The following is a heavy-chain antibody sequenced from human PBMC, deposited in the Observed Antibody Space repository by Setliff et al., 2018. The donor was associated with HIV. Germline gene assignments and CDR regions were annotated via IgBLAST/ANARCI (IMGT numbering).Heavy chain of an antibody. CDR1: GISINGYY. CDR2: VSSIGNT. Sequence: SETLSLTCSVSGISINGYYWSWIRQSPRTRLEWIGYVSSIGNTNYNPSLKSRVTISVDTSKNQFSLKLSSVTAADTAVYYCARVGVDVVRHYYYYMDVWGKGTTVTVSS. J-gene: IGHJ6*03. CDR3: ARVGVDVVRHYYYYMDV. D-gene: IGHD3-10*01. V-gene: IGHV4-59*01.